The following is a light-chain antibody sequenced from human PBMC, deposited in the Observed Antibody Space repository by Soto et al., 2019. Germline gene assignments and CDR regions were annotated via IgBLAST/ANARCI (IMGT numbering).Light chain of an antibody. CDR1: QSVNGW. J-gene: IGKJ1*01. V-gene: IGKV1-5*01. CDR2: AAS. CDR3: QRYNSNPWT. Sequence: DIQMTQSPSTLSASVGDRVTITCRASQSVNGWLAWYQQKPGKAPKLLIYAASNLESGVPSRFSGSGSGTEFTLTSSSLQPDDSATYCCQRYNSNPWTFGQGTKVEVK.